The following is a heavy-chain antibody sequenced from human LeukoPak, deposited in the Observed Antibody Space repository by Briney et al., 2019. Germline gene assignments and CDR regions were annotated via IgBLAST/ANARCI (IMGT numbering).Heavy chain of an antibody. Sequence: PGGSLRLSCAASGFTFSNYAMTWVRQAPGKGLEWVSAISTSGGSTNYADSVKGRFTISRDNSKNTLYLQMNSLRAEDTAVYYCAKTGCGDRYYFDYWGQGTLVTVSS. CDR1: GFTFSNYA. V-gene: IGHV3-23*01. D-gene: IGHD4-17*01. J-gene: IGHJ4*02. CDR3: AKTGCGDRYYFDY. CDR2: ISTSGGST.